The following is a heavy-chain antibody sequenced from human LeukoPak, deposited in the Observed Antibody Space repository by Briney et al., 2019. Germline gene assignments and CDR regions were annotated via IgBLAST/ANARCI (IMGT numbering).Heavy chain of an antibody. V-gene: IGHV4-59*01. CDR2: IYSSGST. CDR3: ARAATGDYFDY. Sequence: PSETLSLTCTVSGGSISSYYWSWIRQPPGKGLEWIGYIYSSGSTNYNPSLKSRITISVDTSKNQFSLKLSSVTAADTAVYYCARAATGDYFDYWGQGTLVTVSS. D-gene: IGHD1-1*01. J-gene: IGHJ4*02. CDR1: GGSISSYY.